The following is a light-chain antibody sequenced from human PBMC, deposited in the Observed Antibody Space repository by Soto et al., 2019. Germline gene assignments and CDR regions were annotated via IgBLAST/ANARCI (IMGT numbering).Light chain of an antibody. CDR2: DSY. Sequence: EIVLTQSPATLSVSPGERVTLSCRASQGIGSTLAWYRQQHGQAPGLLIYDSYIRATGVPARFSGTRSGTELTITISGLQSEDFEIYYCQQFNKWPRTFGQGTKVDIK. CDR1: QGIGST. J-gene: IGKJ1*01. V-gene: IGKV3-15*01. CDR3: QQFNKWPRT.